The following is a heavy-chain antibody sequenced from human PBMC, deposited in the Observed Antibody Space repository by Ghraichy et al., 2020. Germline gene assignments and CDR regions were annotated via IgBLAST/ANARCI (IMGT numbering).Heavy chain of an antibody. CDR3: ARDGLVAVAGTHGTWMDV. CDR2: INPNSGGT. J-gene: IGHJ6*02. Sequence: ASVKVSCKASGYTFTGYYMHWVRQAPGQGLEWKGWINPNSGGTNYAQKFQGWVTMTRDTSISTAYMELSRLRSDDTAVYYCARDGLVAVAGTHGTWMDVWGQGTTVTVSS. D-gene: IGHD6-19*01. V-gene: IGHV1-2*04. CDR1: GYTFTGYY.